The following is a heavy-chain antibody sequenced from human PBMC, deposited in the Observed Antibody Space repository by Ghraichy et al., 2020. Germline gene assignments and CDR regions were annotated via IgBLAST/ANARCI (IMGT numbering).Heavy chain of an antibody. CDR2: ISGSGST. CDR3: ARGPSHTSSYYFDY. V-gene: IGHV4-4*07. J-gene: IGHJ4*02. CDR1: GDSISNYY. Sequence: SETLSLTCTVSGDSISNYYWSWIRQPAGKGLEWIGRISGSGSTNYNPSLKSRVTMSVDTSNNQFSLRLTSMTAADTAMYYCARGPSHTSSYYFDYWGQGILVTVSS. D-gene: IGHD6-6*01.